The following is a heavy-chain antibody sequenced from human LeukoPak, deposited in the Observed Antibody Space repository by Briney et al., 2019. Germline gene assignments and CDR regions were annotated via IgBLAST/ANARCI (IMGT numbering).Heavy chain of an antibody. CDR3: ARAGYYYDSSGYYSHDY. Sequence: SETLSLTCTVSGVSITSYYWSWIRQPAGKGLERIGRIYTSGSTNYNPSLKSRVTMSVDTSKNQFSLKLSSVTAADTAVYYCARAGYYYDSSGYYSHDYWGQGTLVTVSS. D-gene: IGHD3-22*01. V-gene: IGHV4-4*07. CDR2: IYTSGST. J-gene: IGHJ4*02. CDR1: GVSITSYY.